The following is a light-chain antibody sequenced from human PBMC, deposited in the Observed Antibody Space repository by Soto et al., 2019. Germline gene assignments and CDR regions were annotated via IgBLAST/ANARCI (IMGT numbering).Light chain of an antibody. Sequence: QSVLTQPASVSGSPGQSITISCTGTSSVVGGYNLVSWYQHHPGKAPKLMIYEDSQRPSGVSNRFSASKSGNTASLTISGLQAEDEADYYCCSYRSSSTLVFGGGTKLTVL. J-gene: IGLJ2*01. V-gene: IGLV2-14*02. CDR3: CSYRSSSTLV. CDR2: EDS. CDR1: SSVVGGYNL.